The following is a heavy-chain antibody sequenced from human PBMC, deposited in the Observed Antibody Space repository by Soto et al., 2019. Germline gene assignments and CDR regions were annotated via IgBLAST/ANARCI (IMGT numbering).Heavy chain of an antibody. CDR1: GFTFRSYG. D-gene: IGHD5-12*01. CDR2: ISYDGSNE. V-gene: IGHV3-30*18. J-gene: IGHJ4*02. Sequence: QVQLVESGGGVVQPGRSLRLSCAASGFTFRSYGMHWVRQAPGKGLEWVAIISYDGSNEYYADSVKGRFTISRDNSKNTLYLQMNSLRAEDTAVYYCAKGDIGGKWLRYIDYWGQGTLVTVSS. CDR3: AKGDIGGKWLRYIDY.